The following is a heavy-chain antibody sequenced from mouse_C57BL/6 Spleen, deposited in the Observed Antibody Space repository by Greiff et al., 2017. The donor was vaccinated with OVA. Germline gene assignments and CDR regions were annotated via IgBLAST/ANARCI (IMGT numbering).Heavy chain of an antibody. CDR3: ARSYNYDGTWFAY. J-gene: IGHJ3*01. V-gene: IGHV1-50*01. D-gene: IGHD2-12*01. Sequence: QVQLQQPGAELVKPGASVKLSCKASGYTFTSYWMQWVRQRPGQGLEWIGEIDPSDSYTNYNQKFKGKATLTVDTSSSTAYMQLRSLTSEDSAVYYCARSYNYDGTWFAYWGQGTLVTVSA. CDR2: IDPSDSYT. CDR1: GYTFTSYW.